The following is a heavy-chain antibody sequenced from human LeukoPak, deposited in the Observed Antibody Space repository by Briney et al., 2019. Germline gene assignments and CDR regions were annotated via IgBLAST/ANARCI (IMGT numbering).Heavy chain of an antibody. CDR2: IIPIFGTA. J-gene: IGHJ4*02. CDR1: GGTFSSYA. Sequence: SVKVSCKASGGTFSSYAISWVRQAPGQGLEWMGGIIPIFGTANYAQKFQGRVTITADKSTSTAHMELSSLRSEDTAVYYCARDARAVAGPTLDYWGQGTLVTVSS. CDR3: ARDARAVAGPTLDY. D-gene: IGHD6-19*01. V-gene: IGHV1-69*06.